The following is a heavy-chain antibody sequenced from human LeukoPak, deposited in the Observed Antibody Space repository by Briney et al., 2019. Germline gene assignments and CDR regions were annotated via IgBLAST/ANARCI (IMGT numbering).Heavy chain of an antibody. CDR3: ARGRIGIA. Sequence: ASVTVSCKASGYTFTNFDVNWVRQAAGQGLEWMGYINLNNGDTDSAQKFQGRITMTRDTSINTAYMELSSLRSDDSAIYYCARGRIGIAWGQGTLVTVSS. D-gene: IGHD1-14*01. CDR1: GYTFTNFD. J-gene: IGHJ5*02. CDR2: INLNNGDT. V-gene: IGHV1-8*02.